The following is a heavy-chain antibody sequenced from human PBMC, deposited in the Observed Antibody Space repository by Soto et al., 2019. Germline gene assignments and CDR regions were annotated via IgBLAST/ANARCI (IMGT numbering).Heavy chain of an antibody. V-gene: IGHV5-51*01. CDR2: IYPGDSDT. Sequence: GESLKISCKGSGYSFASYWIAWVRQMPGKGLEWMEIIYPGDSDTRYSPSFQGQFTISADKSISTAYLQWSSLKASDTAMYYCARQDWGSMSFDCWGQGTLVTVSA. CDR3: ARQDWGSMSFDC. D-gene: IGHD7-27*01. CDR1: GYSFASYW. J-gene: IGHJ4*02.